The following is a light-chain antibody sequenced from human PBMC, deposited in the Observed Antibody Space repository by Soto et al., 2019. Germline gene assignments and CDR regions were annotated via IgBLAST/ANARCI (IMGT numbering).Light chain of an antibody. Sequence: EIVLTQSPDTLSLSPGERATLSCRASQTVIHNHLAWHQQKPGQTPRLLIYDTSTRATGVPTRFSGSRSGAEFTLTINSLQSEDFAVYYCQPYNNWPLTFGGGTKVDIK. V-gene: IGKV3-15*01. CDR3: QPYNNWPLT. CDR2: DTS. J-gene: IGKJ4*01. CDR1: QTVIHN.